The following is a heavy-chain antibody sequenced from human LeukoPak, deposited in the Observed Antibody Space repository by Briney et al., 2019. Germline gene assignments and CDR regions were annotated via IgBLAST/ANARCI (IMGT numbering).Heavy chain of an antibody. CDR2: ISYDGSNK. CDR3: AKDPVRYSGSYNWFDP. V-gene: IGHV3-30*18. D-gene: IGHD1-26*01. J-gene: IGHJ5*02. Sequence: GGPLNLSGAASGFTSSSYGWPGFRRVPGKGWGWGAFISYDGSNKYYADSVKGRFTISRDNSKNTLYLQMNSLRAEDTAVYYCAKDPVRYSGSYNWFDPWGQGTLVTVSS. CDR1: GFTSSSYG.